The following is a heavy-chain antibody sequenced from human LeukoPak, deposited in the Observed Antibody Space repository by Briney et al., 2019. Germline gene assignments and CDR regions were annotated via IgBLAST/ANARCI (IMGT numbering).Heavy chain of an antibody. CDR3: ARDLGYGYFFDY. J-gene: IGHJ4*02. CDR1: GFTFSSYA. CDR2: ISYDGSNK. V-gene: IGHV3-30-3*01. D-gene: IGHD5-18*01. Sequence: GGSLRLSCAASGFTFSSYAMHWVRQAPGKGLEWVAVISYDGSNKYYADSVKGRFTISRDNSKNTLYLQVNSLRAEDTAVYYCARDLGYGYFFDYWGQGTLVTVSS.